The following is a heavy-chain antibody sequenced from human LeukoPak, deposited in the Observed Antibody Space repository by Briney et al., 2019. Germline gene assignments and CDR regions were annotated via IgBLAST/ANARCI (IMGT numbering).Heavy chain of an antibody. J-gene: IGHJ4*02. CDR3: XXXXXXXXSGYYTTYFDY. D-gene: IGHD3-22*01. V-gene: IGHV3-48*02. Sequence: PGGSLRLSCAASGFTFSSYSMNWVRQAPGKGLEWVSYISSSSSTIYYADSVKGRFTISRDNAKNSLYLQMNSLRDEDTAVYYXXXXXXXXXSGYYTTYFDYWGQGTLVTVSS. CDR1: GFTFSSYS. CDR2: ISSSSSTI.